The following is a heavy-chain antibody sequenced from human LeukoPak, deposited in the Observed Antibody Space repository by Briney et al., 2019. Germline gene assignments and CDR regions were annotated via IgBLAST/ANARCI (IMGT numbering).Heavy chain of an antibody. CDR1: GASISIYY. CDR3: ARGPVDTTYLGFDY. CDR2: IYTSGST. V-gene: IGHV4-4*07. J-gene: IGHJ4*02. D-gene: IGHD5-18*01. Sequence: SETLSLTCTVSGASISIYYWSWIRQPAGKGLEWIGRIYTSGSTNYNPSLKSRVTISVDKSKNQLSLKLSSVTAADTAVYYCARGPVDTTYLGFDYWGQGTLVTVSS.